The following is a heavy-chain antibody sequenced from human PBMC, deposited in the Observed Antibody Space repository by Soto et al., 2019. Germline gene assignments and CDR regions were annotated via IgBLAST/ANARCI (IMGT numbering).Heavy chain of an antibody. CDR1: GYTFTGYY. CDR2: INPNSGGT. Sequence: ASVKVSCKASGYTFTGYYMHWVRQAPGQGLEWMGWINPNSGGTNYAQKFQGWVTMTRDTSISTAYMELSRLRSDDTAVYYCARLRRGGIAAARTPYNWFDPWGQGTLVTVSS. CDR3: ARLRRGGIAAARTPYNWFDP. J-gene: IGHJ5*02. D-gene: IGHD6-13*01. V-gene: IGHV1-2*04.